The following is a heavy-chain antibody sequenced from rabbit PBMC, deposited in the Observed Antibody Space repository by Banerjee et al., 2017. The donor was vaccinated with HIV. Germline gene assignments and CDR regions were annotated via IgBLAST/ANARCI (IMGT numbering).Heavy chain of an antibody. CDR1: GFSFSYKYV. CDR2: IDSGSSGIT. D-gene: IGHD4-1*01. J-gene: IGHJ4*01. Sequence: QEQLVESGGGLVKPGASLTLTCTASGFSFSYKYVMCWVRQAPGKGLEWIGCIDSGSSGITWYASWVNGRFTISKTSSTTVTLQMTSLTAADTATYFCARDLAGVIGWNFNLWGQGTLVTVS. V-gene: IGHV1S45*01. CDR3: ARDLAGVIGWNFNL.